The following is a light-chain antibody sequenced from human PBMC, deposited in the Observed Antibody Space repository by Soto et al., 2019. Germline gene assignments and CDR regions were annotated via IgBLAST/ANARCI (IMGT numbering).Light chain of an antibody. J-gene: IGLJ2*01. Sequence: QSVLTQPPSASGSPGQSVTISCTGTSSDVGGYNYVSWYQQHPGKAPKLMIYEVNKRPSGVPDRFSGSKSGNTASLTVSGLQAEDEADYYCSSYAGSNNLVLFGGGTQLTVL. CDR3: SSYAGSNNLVL. CDR2: EVN. V-gene: IGLV2-8*01. CDR1: SSDVGGYNY.